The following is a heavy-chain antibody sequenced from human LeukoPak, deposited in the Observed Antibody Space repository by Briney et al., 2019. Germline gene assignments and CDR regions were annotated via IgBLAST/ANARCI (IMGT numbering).Heavy chain of an antibody. J-gene: IGHJ4*02. CDR3: AKGVNGYDYFDY. CDR1: GFTFSSYG. Sequence: GGSLRLSCAASGFTFSSYGMHWVRQAPGKGLEWVAVISYDGSNKYYADSVKGRFTISRDNSKNTLYLQMNSLRAEATAVYYCAKGVNGYDYFDYWGQGTLVTVSS. D-gene: IGHD5-12*01. V-gene: IGHV3-30*18. CDR2: ISYDGSNK.